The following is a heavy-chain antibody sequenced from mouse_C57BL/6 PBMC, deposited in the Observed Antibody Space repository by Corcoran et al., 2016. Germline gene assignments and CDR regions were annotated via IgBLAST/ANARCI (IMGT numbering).Heavy chain of an antibody. J-gene: IGHJ1*03. CDR2: INTYSGVP. V-gene: IGHV9-3*01. D-gene: IGHD1-1*01. CDR3: ARLGDYYGSSTRYFDV. CDR1: GYTFTTYG. Sequence: QIRLVQSGPELKKPGETVKISCKASGYTFTTYGMSWVKQAPGKGLKWMGWINTYSGVPTYADDFKGRFAFSLETSASTAYLQINNLKNEDTATYFCARLGDYYGSSTRYFDVWGTGTTVTVSS.